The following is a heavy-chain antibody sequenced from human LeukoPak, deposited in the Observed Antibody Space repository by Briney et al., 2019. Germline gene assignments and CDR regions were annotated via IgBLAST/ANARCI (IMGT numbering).Heavy chain of an antibody. CDR3: ARHFAYSSSSYFDY. CDR2: IYNSGST. V-gene: IGHV4-59*08. D-gene: IGHD6-6*01. CDR1: GGSISSYY. J-gene: IGHJ4*02. Sequence: PSETLSLTCTVSGGSISSYYWTRIRQPPGKGLEWIGYIYNSGSTNYNPSLKSRVTMFEDKSKNQFSLRLYSVTVADTAVYYCARHFAYSSSSYFDYWGQGSLVTVSS.